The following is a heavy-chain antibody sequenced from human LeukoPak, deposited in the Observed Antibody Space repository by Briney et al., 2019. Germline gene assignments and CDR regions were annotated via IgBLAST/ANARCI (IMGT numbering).Heavy chain of an antibody. CDR3: AKDDAWLRFGE. J-gene: IGHJ4*02. Sequence: GGSLRLSCAASGFTFSSSNMNWVRQAPGKGLEWVAVIFSYGTDKYYADSVKGRFTLSRDNSKNTLYLEVISLTAEDTAVYYCAKDDAWLRFGEWSQGTLVTVSS. CDR1: GFTFSSSN. V-gene: IGHV3-30*18. CDR2: IFSYGTDK. D-gene: IGHD3-10*01.